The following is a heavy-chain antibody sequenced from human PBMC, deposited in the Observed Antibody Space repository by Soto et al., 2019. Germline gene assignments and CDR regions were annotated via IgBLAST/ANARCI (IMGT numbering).Heavy chain of an antibody. CDR2: ISHSGSA. D-gene: IGHD7-27*01. J-gene: IGHJ4*02. V-gene: IGHV4-38-2*01. CDR1: GYSISSDYY. Sequence: SETLSITCAVSGYSISSDYYWGWIRQPPGKGLEWIGSISHSGSAYYNPSLKTRVTMSVDTSKNQFSLKLSSVTAADTALYYCARGLSGGFDYWGQGTLVTVSS. CDR3: ARGLSGGFDY.